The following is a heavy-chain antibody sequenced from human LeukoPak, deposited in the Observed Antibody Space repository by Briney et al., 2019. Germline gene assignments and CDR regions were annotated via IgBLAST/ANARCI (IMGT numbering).Heavy chain of an antibody. CDR2: ISNDGNNK. CDR1: GFPFSSYG. CDR3: VNYNWHSLYDS. D-gene: IGHD1-7*01. Sequence: GGSLRLSCAASGFPFSSYGMHWVRQAPGKGLEWVAAISNDGNNKFYADSVKGRFTISRDNPKNTMNLQMNSLRAEDTAVYYCVNYNWHSLYDSWGQGALVTVSS. J-gene: IGHJ5*01. V-gene: IGHV3-30*03.